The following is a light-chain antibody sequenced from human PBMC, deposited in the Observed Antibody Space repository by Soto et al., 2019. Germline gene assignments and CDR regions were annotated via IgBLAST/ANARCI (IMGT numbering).Light chain of an antibody. CDR3: QQYDDFPLT. Sequence: DIQMTQSPSSLSASVGDRVTITCQASQDISNYLSWYQQKVGETPKVLIYAASNLETGVPSRFSASGSGTDFSLTISSLQPEDFATYYCQQYDDFPLTFGGGTKVEI. J-gene: IGKJ4*01. V-gene: IGKV1-33*01. CDR2: AAS. CDR1: QDISNY.